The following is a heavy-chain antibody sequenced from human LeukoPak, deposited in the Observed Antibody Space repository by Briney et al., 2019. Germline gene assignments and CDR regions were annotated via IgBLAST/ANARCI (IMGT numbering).Heavy chain of an antibody. CDR1: GFTFSSYE. CDR2: ISSSGSTI. J-gene: IGHJ4*02. V-gene: IGHV3-48*03. Sequence: GGSLILSCAASGFTFSSYEMNWVRQAPGKGLEWVSYISSSGSTIYYADSVKGRFTISRDNAKNSLYLQMNSLRAEDTAVYYCARDGGSTSGFDYWGQGTLVTVSS. D-gene: IGHD2-2*01. CDR3: ARDGGSTSGFDY.